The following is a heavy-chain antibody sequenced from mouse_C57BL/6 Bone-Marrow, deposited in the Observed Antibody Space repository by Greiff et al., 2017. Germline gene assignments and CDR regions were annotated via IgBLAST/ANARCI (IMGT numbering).Heavy chain of an antibody. CDR2: IDPEDGET. D-gene: IGHD1-1*02. V-gene: IGHV14-2*01. CDR3: CRDGGSPFYYALDY. J-gene: IGHJ4*01. Sequence: VQLQQSGAELVKPGASVKLSCTASGFNIKDYYMHWVKQRTEQGLEWIGRIDPEDGETKNAPKFQGKATITADTSSNSAYLQLSSLTSEDTAVYYWCRDGGSPFYYALDYWGQGTSVTVSS. CDR1: GFNIKDYY.